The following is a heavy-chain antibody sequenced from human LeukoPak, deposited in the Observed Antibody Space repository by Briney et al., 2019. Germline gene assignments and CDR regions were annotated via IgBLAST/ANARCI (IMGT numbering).Heavy chain of an antibody. CDR1: GFTFSSYS. Sequence: GGSLRLSCAASGFTFSSYSMNWVRQAPGKGLGWVSSISSSSSYIYYADSVKGRFTISRDNAKNSLYLQMNSLRAEDTAVYYCARISPRYSSSWPHLPWGQGTLVTVSS. J-gene: IGHJ5*02. V-gene: IGHV3-21*01. CDR3: ARISPRYSSSWPHLP. D-gene: IGHD6-13*01. CDR2: ISSSSSYI.